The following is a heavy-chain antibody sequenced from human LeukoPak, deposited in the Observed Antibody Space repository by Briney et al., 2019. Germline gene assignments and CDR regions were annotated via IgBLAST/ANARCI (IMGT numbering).Heavy chain of an antibody. J-gene: IGHJ3*02. D-gene: IGHD6-19*01. CDR1: GFTFSSYW. Sequence: GGSLRLSCAASGFTFSSYWMHWVRQAPGKGLVWVSVIYSGGSTYYADSVKGRFTISRDNSKNTLYLQMNSLRAEDTAVYYCARDIRIAVALDAFDIWGQGTMVTVSS. V-gene: IGHV3-53*01. CDR2: IYSGGST. CDR3: ARDIRIAVALDAFDI.